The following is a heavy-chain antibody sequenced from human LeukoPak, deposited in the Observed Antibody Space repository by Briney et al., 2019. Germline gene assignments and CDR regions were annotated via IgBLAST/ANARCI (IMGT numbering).Heavy chain of an antibody. J-gene: IGHJ5*02. CDR2: IYYSGST. D-gene: IGHD3-10*01. CDR3: AIQARITNNWFDP. Sequence: PSETLSLTCTVSGGSISSSSYYWGWIRQPPGKGLEWIGSIYYSGSTYYNPSLKSRVTISVDTSKNQFSLKLSSVTAADTAVYYCAIQARITNNWFDPWGQGTLVTVSS. CDR1: GGSISSSSYY. V-gene: IGHV4-39*01.